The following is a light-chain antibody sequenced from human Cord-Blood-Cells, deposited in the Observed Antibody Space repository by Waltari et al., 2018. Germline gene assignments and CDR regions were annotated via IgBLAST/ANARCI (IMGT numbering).Light chain of an antibody. V-gene: IGLV3-10*01. CDR1: ASPKKP. CDR3: YSTDSSGNHVV. J-gene: IGLJ2*01. Sequence: SYELTQPPSVSVSPGQNARITCSGHASPKKPAHWYQQKSGQAPVLVIYEDSKRPSGIPERFSGSSSGTMATLTISGAQVEDEADYYCYSTDSSGNHVVFGGGTKLTVL. CDR2: EDS.